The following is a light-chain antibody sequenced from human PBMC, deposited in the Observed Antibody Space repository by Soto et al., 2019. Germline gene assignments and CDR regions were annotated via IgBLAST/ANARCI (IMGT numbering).Light chain of an antibody. CDR3: MQGTHWPPT. CDR2: RVS. CDR1: QSLVYSDGNAY. J-gene: IGKJ1*01. Sequence: DVVMTQSPLSLPVALGQPASISCRSSQSLVYSDGNAYLTWFQQRPGQSPRRLIYRVSNRDSGVPDRFRGSGSGTDFTLKISRVEAEDVAVYYCMQGTHWPPTFGRGTKVEIK. V-gene: IGKV2-30*01.